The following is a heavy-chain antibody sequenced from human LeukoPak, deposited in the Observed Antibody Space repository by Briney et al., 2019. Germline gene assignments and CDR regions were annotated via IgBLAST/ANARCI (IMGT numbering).Heavy chain of an antibody. CDR2: IIPIFGIA. Sequence: SVKVSCKASGGTFSSYAISWVRQAPGQGLEWMGRIIPIFGIANCAQKFQGRVTITADKSTSTAYMELSSLRSEDTAVYYCARDSASSSGWFDYWGQGTLVTVSS. D-gene: IGHD6-19*01. CDR1: GGTFSSYA. J-gene: IGHJ4*02. V-gene: IGHV1-69*04. CDR3: ARDSASSSGWFDY.